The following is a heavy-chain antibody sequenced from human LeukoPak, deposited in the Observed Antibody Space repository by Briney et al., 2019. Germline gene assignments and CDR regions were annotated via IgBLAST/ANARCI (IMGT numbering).Heavy chain of an antibody. V-gene: IGHV3-21*01. CDR2: ISSSSSYI. Sequence: GGSLRLSCAASGFTFSSYSMNWVRQAPGKGLEWVSSISSSSSYIYYADSVKGRFTISRDNAKNSLYLQMNSLRAEDTAVYYCAREGVAVAGRNLDYWGQGTLVTVSS. CDR1: GFTFSSYS. D-gene: IGHD6-19*01. CDR3: AREGVAVAGRNLDY. J-gene: IGHJ4*02.